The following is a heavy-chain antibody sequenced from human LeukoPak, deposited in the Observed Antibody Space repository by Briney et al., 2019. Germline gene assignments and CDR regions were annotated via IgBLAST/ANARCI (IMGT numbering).Heavy chain of an antibody. V-gene: IGHV1-2*06. CDR1: GYTFTGYY. J-gene: IGHJ5*02. CDR3: ARLQKVLRYFDWLPTTFNWFDP. Sequence: ASVKVSCKASGYTFTGYYIHWVRQAPGQGLEWMGRISPNSGDTNYAQKFQGRVTMTRNTSISTAYMELSSLRSEDTAVYYCARLQKVLRYFDWLPTTFNWFDPWGQGTLVTVSS. CDR2: ISPNSGDT. D-gene: IGHD3-9*01.